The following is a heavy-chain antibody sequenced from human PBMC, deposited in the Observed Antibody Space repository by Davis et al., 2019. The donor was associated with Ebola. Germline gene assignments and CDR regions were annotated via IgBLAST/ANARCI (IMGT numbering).Heavy chain of an antibody. J-gene: IGHJ6*02. D-gene: IGHD6-13*01. V-gene: IGHV3-48*03. Sequence: PGGSLRLSCAASGFTFSSYEMNWVRQAPGKGLEWVSYISSSGSTIYYADSVKGRFTISRDNAKNSLYLQMNSLRAEDTAVYYCARDSDLIAAAALDVWGQGTTVTVSS. CDR1: GFTFSSYE. CDR2: ISSSGSTI. CDR3: ARDSDLIAAAALDV.